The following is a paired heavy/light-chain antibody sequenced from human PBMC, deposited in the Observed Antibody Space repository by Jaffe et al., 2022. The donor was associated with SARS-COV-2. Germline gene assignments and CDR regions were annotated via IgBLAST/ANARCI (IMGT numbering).Light chain of an antibody. Sequence: DIQMTQSPSSLSASVGDRVTITCRASQSISTSLNWYQQKQQKQAPKLLISATSSLQSGVPSRFSGSGSGTDFTLTISSLQPEDFATYYCQQGYSIPYTFGQGTKLEIK. CDR3: QQGYSIPYT. CDR2: ATS. J-gene: IGKJ2*01. V-gene: IGKV1-39*01. CDR1: QSISTS.
Heavy chain of an antibody. CDR2: ISWNIGYI. Sequence: EVQLVESGGGLVQPGRSLRLSCAAATFPFDDYAMNWVRQAPGKGLERVSSISWNIGYIVYADTVKGRFTISRDNAKNSLYLQINSLRVDDTAVYYCARGSGTFCIYWGQGTPVTVSS. D-gene: IGHD1-26*01. CDR3: ARGSGTFCIY. CDR1: TFPFDDYA. V-gene: IGHV3-9*01. J-gene: IGHJ4*02.